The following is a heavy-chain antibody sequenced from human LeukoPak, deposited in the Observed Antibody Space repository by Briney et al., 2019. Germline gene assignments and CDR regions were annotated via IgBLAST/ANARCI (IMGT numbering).Heavy chain of an antibody. D-gene: IGHD1-1*01. Sequence: GRSLRLSCAASGFTFSNYGMHWVRQAPGKGLEWVAVIWYDGTNKYYADSVKGRFTISRDNSKNTLYLQMNSLRAEDTAVYHCATSRTFDYWGQGTLVTVSS. V-gene: IGHV3-33*01. CDR3: ATSRTFDY. CDR1: GFTFSNYG. J-gene: IGHJ4*02. CDR2: IWYDGTNK.